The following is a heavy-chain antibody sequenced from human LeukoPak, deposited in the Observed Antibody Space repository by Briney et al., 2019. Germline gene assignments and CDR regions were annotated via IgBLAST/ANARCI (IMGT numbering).Heavy chain of an antibody. J-gene: IGHJ4*02. D-gene: IGHD3-3*01. CDR1: GGSISSSSYY. Sequence: SSETLSLTCTVSGGSISSSSYYWGWIRQPPGKGLEWIGNIYYSGSTYYNPSLKSRVTISVDTSKNQFSLKLTSVTAADTAVYYCAITISRTQDYWGQGTLVTVSS. V-gene: IGHV4-39*01. CDR3: AITISRTQDY. CDR2: IYYSGST.